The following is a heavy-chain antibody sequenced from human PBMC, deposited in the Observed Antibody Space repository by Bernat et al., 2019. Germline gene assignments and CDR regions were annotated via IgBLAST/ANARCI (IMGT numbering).Heavy chain of an antibody. Sequence: EVQLVESGGGLVQPGGSLRLSCAASGFTFSSYAMSWVRQAPGKGLEWVSAISGSGGSTYYADSVKGRCTSSTDNTKSTLYLRMNSLRAENTAVYYCAKDLFDFLGGYPEGGFDYWGQGTLVTVSS. CDR1: GFTFSSYA. D-gene: IGHD3-3*01. CDR2: ISGSGGST. V-gene: IGHV3-23*04. CDR3: AKDLFDFLGGYPEGGFDY. J-gene: IGHJ4*02.